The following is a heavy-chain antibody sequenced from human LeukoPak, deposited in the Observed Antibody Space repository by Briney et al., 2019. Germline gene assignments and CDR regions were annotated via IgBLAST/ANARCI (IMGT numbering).Heavy chain of an antibody. CDR3: ARSKYYYDSSGYSTADAFDI. J-gene: IGHJ3*02. Sequence: GGSLRLSCAASGFTFSSYWMHWVRQAPGKGLEWVAVISYDGSNKYYADSVKGRFTISRDNSKNTLYLQMNSLRAEDAAVYYCARSKYYYDSSGYSTADAFDIWGQGTMVTVSS. CDR1: GFTFSSYW. CDR2: ISYDGSNK. V-gene: IGHV3-30*03. D-gene: IGHD3-22*01.